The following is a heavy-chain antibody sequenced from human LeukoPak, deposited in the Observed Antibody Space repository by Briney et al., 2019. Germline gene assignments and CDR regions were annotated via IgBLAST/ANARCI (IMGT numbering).Heavy chain of an antibody. J-gene: IGHJ4*02. CDR1: GVSISSYY. CDR3: ASGWWYFDS. Sequence: SETLSLTCTVSGVSISSYYWTWIRQPPGKGLEWIGYIYYSGSTNYNPSLKSRVTMSVDTSKNQFSLKLSSVTAADTAVYYCASGWWYFDSWGQGTLVTVSS. V-gene: IGHV4-59*01. CDR2: IYYSGST. D-gene: IGHD6-19*01.